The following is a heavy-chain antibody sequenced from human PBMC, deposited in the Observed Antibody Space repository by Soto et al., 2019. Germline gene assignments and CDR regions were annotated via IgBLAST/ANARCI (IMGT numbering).Heavy chain of an antibody. D-gene: IGHD4-17*01. CDR3: AKDPVTTYRVSLSEYYFDY. Sequence: GGSLRLSCAASGFTFSSYAMSWVRQAPGKGLEWVSAISGSGGSTYYADSVKGRFTISRDNSKNTLYLQMNSLRAEDTAVYYCAKDPVTTYRVSLSEYYFDYWGQGTLVTVSS. CDR1: GFTFSSYA. CDR2: ISGSGGST. J-gene: IGHJ4*02. V-gene: IGHV3-23*01.